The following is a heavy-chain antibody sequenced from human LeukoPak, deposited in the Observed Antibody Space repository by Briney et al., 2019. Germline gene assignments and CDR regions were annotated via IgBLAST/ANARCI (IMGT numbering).Heavy chain of an antibody. D-gene: IGHD2-2*01. J-gene: IGHJ6*02. Sequence: SVKVSCKASGGTFNNFAISWVRQAPGQGLEWVGGIIPMSGTANYAQKFQGRVTITRDTSASTAYMELSSLRSEDTAVYYCASTREALYYYYGMDVWGQGTTVTVSS. CDR1: GGTFNNFA. CDR3: ASTREALYYYYGMDV. CDR2: IIPMSGTA. V-gene: IGHV1-69*05.